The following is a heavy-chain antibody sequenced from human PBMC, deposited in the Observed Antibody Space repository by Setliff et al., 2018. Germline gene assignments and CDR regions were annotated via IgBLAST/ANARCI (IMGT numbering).Heavy chain of an antibody. CDR1: GYTFSNYG. V-gene: IGHV1-18*01. D-gene: IGHD2-8*01. CDR3: SKLVRYCTTTACQGASGAEF. Sequence: SVKVSCKASGYTFSNYGITWVRQAPGQGLEWMGWISAYTGNTKFAQKFQGRVTMTTDTSTSTAYLELRSLTSDDTAVYYCSKLVRYCTTTACQGASGAEFWGQGTLVTV. J-gene: IGHJ4*02. CDR2: ISAYTGNT.